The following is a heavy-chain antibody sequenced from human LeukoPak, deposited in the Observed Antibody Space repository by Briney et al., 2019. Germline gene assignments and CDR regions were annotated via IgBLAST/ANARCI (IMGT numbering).Heavy chain of an antibody. CDR1: GGSISSYY. J-gene: IGHJ4*02. D-gene: IGHD4-11*01. V-gene: IGHV4-59*01. Sequence: PSETLSLTCTVSGGSISSYYWSWIRQPPGKGLEWIGYIYYSGSTNYNPSLKSRVTISVDTSKNQFSLKLSSVTAADTAVYYCARVSNCDLVWIDYWGQGTLVTVSS. CDR2: IYYSGST. CDR3: ARVSNCDLVWIDY.